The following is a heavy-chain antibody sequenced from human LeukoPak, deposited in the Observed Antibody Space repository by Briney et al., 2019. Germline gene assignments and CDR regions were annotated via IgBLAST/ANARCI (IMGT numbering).Heavy chain of an antibody. CDR3: ASLGVPTTMVRGVIITNDY. D-gene: IGHD3-10*01. CDR2: INPNSGGT. V-gene: IGHV1-2*02. Sequence: ASVKVSCKASGYTFTSYYMHWVRQAPGQGLEWMGWINPNSGGTNYAQKFQGRVTMTRDTSISTAYMELSRLRSDDTAVYYCASLGVPTTMVRGVIITNDYWGQGTLVTVSS. CDR1: GYTFTSYY. J-gene: IGHJ4*02.